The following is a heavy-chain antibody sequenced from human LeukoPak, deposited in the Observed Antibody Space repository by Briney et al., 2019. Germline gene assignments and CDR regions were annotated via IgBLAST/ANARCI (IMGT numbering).Heavy chain of an antibody. CDR2: IYTSGTT. D-gene: IGHD6-6*01. CDR1: GGSISSYY. Sequence: SETLSLTCTVSGGSISSYYWSWIRQPAGKGLEWIGRIYTSGTTKYNPSLNSRVNISANSSKNQFSLRLTSVTAADTAVYYCAGGEYSSSLGAFDIWGQGTMVTISS. V-gene: IGHV4-4*07. CDR3: AGGEYSSSLGAFDI. J-gene: IGHJ3*02.